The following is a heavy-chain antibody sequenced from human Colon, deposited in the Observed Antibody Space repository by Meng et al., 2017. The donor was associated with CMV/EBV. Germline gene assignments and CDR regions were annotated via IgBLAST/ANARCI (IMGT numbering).Heavy chain of an antibody. CDR2: ISYSGNT. CDR1: GGSVNNGSYY. Sequence: VFGGSVNNGSYYWTWLRQPPGQGLEWIGYISYSGNTNYNPSLKSRVTISVDTSRNQFSLKLTSVSAADTATYYCARESSGWSTGVDYWGQGTLVTVSS. V-gene: IGHV4-61*01. D-gene: IGHD6-19*01. J-gene: IGHJ4*02. CDR3: ARESSGWSTGVDY.